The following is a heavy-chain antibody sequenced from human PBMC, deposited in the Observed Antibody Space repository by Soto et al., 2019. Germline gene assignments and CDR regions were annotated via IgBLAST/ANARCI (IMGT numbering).Heavy chain of an antibody. V-gene: IGHV1-18*04. CDR1: GYTFTSYG. Sequence: ASVKVSCKASGYTFTSYGISWVRQAPGQGLEWMGWISAYNGNTNYAQKLRGRVTMTTDTSTSTAYMELRSLRSDDTAVYYCARVKGHYYDSSGYPEDIWGQGTMVTVSS. J-gene: IGHJ3*02. CDR2: ISAYNGNT. D-gene: IGHD3-22*01. CDR3: ARVKGHYYDSSGYPEDI.